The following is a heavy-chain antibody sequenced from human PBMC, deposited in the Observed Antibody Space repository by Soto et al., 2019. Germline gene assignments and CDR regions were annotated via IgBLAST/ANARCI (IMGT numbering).Heavy chain of an antibody. Sequence: SETLSLTCTVSGGSISSSSYYWAWIRQPPGKGLEWIGSVYDSGSTYYNPSLKSRVTISVDTSKNQLSLKLSSVTAADTAVYYCARQRDFTGYSGYDRYFDYWGQGTLVTVSS. V-gene: IGHV4-39*01. D-gene: IGHD5-12*01. CDR3: ARQRDFTGYSGYDRYFDY. CDR1: GGSISSSSYY. J-gene: IGHJ4*02. CDR2: VYDSGST.